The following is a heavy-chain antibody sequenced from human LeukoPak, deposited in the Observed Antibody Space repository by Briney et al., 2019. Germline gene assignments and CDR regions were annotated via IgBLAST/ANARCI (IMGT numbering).Heavy chain of an antibody. V-gene: IGHV5-51*01. CDR3: ARSLYFSSGWYGDY. Sequence: GESLKISFKGSGYSFTTYWIGWVRQMPGKGLEWMGVIYPGDSDTRYSPSFQGQVTISADKSISTAYLQWTSLKASDTAMYYCARSLYFSSGWYGDYWGQGTLVTVSS. CDR2: IYPGDSDT. CDR1: GYSFTTYW. J-gene: IGHJ4*02. D-gene: IGHD6-19*01.